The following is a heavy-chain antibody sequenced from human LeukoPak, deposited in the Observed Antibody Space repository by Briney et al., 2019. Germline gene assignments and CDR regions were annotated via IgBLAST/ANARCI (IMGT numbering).Heavy chain of an antibody. Sequence: KHGESLKISCKGLGYSFSSYWNAWVRQRPGKGLDWKGIFYPGGSETRYDPSFQGQVTISADSSTSTAYLQWSSLRASDTAMYYCARASRDGYNQNFDYWGQGTLVTVSS. J-gene: IGHJ4*02. CDR1: GYSFSSYW. D-gene: IGHD5-24*01. CDR3: ARASRDGYNQNFDY. CDR2: FYPGGSET. V-gene: IGHV5-51*01.